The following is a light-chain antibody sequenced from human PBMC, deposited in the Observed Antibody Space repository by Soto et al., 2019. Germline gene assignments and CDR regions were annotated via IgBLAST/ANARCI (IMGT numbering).Light chain of an antibody. CDR3: QHYGNSLWT. Sequence: EIVLTQSPATLSLSLCERATLSFRASQSVSSYLAWYQQKPGQAPRLLIYDASNRATGIPARFSGSGSGTDFTLTISSLEPEDFAVYYCQHYGNSLWTFGQGTKVDIK. CDR2: DAS. J-gene: IGKJ1*01. V-gene: IGKV3-11*01. CDR1: QSVSSY.